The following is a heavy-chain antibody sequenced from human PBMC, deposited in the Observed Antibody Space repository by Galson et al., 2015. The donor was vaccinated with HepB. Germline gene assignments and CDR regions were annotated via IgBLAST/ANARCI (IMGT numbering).Heavy chain of an antibody. Sequence: SLRLSCAASGFTVSSNYMSWVRQAPGKGLEWVSVIYSGGTTYYADSVKGRFSISRDNSNNMLYLQMNSLRAEDTAIYYCARTMWEPHILFDYWGQGTLVTVSS. CDR1: GFTVSSNY. J-gene: IGHJ4*02. CDR3: ARTMWEPHILFDY. D-gene: IGHD1-26*01. CDR2: IYSGGTT. V-gene: IGHV3-66*01.